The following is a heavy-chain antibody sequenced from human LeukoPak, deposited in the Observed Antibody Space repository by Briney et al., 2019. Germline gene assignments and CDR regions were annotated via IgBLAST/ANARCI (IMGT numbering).Heavy chain of an antibody. V-gene: IGHV3-48*02. CDR1: GFTFSSYS. J-gene: IGHJ4*02. Sequence: PGGSLRLSCAASGFTFSSYSMNWVRQAPGKGLEWVSYISTSSSTIYYTDSVKGRFTISRDNAKNSLYLQMNSLRDEDTAVYYCARDAAPSEYGDLYYFDYWGQGTLVTVSA. D-gene: IGHD4-17*01. CDR2: ISTSSSTI. CDR3: ARDAAPSEYGDLYYFDY.